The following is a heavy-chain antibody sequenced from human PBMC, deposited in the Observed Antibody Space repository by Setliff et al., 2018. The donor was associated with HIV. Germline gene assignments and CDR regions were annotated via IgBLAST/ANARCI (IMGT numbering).Heavy chain of an antibody. CDR1: GGSISSYY. V-gene: IGHV4-59*01. CDR3: ARNPCSGGSCPDAFDI. D-gene: IGHD2-15*01. Sequence: KTSETLSLTCTVSGGSISSYYWSWIRQPPGKGLEWIGYIYYSGSTNYNPSLKSRVTISVDTSKNQSSLKLSSVTAADTAVYYCARNPCSGGSCPDAFDIWGQGTMVTVSS. J-gene: IGHJ3*02. CDR2: IYYSGST.